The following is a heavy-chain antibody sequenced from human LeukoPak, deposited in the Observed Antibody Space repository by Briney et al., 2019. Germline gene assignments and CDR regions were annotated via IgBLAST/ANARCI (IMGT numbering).Heavy chain of an antibody. CDR2: ISGSGGST. J-gene: IGHJ3*02. CDR1: GFTFSSYA. CDR3: ARGIQLWNDAFDI. V-gene: IGHV3-23*01. D-gene: IGHD5-18*01. Sequence: GGSLRLSCAASGFTFSSYAMSWVRQAPGKGLEWVSAISGSGGSTYYADSVKGRFTIYRDNSKNTLYLQMNSLRAEDTAVYYCARGIQLWNDAFDIWGQGTMVTVSS.